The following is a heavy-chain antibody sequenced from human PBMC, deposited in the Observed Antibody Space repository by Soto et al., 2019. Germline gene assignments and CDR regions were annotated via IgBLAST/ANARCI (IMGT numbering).Heavy chain of an antibody. CDR3: ARDRADGIAAAWGGMDV. D-gene: IGHD6-13*01. J-gene: IGHJ6*02. CDR1: GFTLSSYA. Sequence: QVQLVESGGGVVQPGRSLRLSCAASGFTLSSYAMHWVRQAPGKGLEWVAVISYDGSNKYYADSVKGRFTISRDNSKNTLYLQMNSLRAEDTAVYYCARDRADGIAAAWGGMDVWGQGTTVTVSS. CDR2: ISYDGSNK. V-gene: IGHV3-30-3*01.